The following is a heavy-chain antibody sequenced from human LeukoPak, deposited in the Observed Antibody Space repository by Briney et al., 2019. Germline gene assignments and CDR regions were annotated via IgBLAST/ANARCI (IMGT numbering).Heavy chain of an antibody. CDR1: GXTFSTYS. D-gene: IGHD3-10*01. CDR2: IATSSDYI. CDR3: ARGRSITILRGVAISDGFDI. V-gene: IGHV3-21*06. J-gene: IGHJ3*02. Sequence: GGSLRLSCAASGXTFSTYSMNWVRQAPGKGLEWVSSIATSSDYIYYAGSLKGRFTISRDNAKNSLYVHMNSLRPDDTAVYYCARGRSITILRGVAISDGFDIWGQGTKVTVS.